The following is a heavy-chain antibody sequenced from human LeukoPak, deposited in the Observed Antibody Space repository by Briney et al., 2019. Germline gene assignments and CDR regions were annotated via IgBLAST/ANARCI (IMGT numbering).Heavy chain of an antibody. J-gene: IGHJ4*02. Sequence: KSGGSLRLSCAASGFTFSSYSMNWVRQAPGKGLEWVSSIGSRTSYIYHADSVKGRFTISRDNAKNSLYLQMNNLRDEDTAVHYCARDDHYGSGSYHFDYWGQGTRVTVSS. CDR2: IGSRTSYI. CDR3: ARDDHYGSGSYHFDY. V-gene: IGHV3-21*01. CDR1: GFTFSSYS. D-gene: IGHD3-10*01.